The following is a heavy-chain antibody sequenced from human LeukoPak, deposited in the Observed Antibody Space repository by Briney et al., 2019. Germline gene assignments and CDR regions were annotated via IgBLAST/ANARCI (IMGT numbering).Heavy chain of an antibody. V-gene: IGHV5-51*01. CDR1: GYDFTTYW. CDR2: IYPGDSDA. J-gene: IGHJ4*02. CDR3: ARRRDLYSGSYYPFDY. D-gene: IGHD1-26*01. Sequence: GESLKISCQGFGYDFTTYWIGWVRQMPGKGLEWMGIIYPGDSDARYSPSFQGQVTISADKSISTAYLQWSSLKASDTAMYYCARRRDLYSGSYYPFDYWGQGTLVTVSS.